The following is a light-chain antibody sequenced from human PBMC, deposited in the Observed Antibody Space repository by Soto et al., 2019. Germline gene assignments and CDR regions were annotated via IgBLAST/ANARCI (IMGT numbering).Light chain of an antibody. CDR1: QSVSTN. CDR2: GAS. J-gene: IGKJ1*01. CDR3: QQYNNWPPWT. Sequence: RVMTQSPATLSLSPGERATLSCRASQSVSTNVAWYQQKPGQAPKLLIYGASTRATDIPARFSGSGSGTDLILTISSLQSEDFAVYYCQQYNNWPPWTFGQGTKVEVK. V-gene: IGKV3-15*01.